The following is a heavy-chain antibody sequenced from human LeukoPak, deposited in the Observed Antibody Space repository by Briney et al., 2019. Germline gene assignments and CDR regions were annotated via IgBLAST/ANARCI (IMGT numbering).Heavy chain of an antibody. D-gene: IGHD3-10*01. J-gene: IGHJ5*02. CDR1: GGSISSSSYY. CDR2: IYYSGST. Sequence: SETLSLTCTVSGGSISSSSYYWGWIRQPPGKGLEWIGSIYYSGSTYYNPSLKSRVTISVDTSKNQFSLKLSSVTAADTAVYYCARHLWRWFGSGYWFDPWGQGTLVTVSS. V-gene: IGHV4-39*01. CDR3: ARHLWRWFGSGYWFDP.